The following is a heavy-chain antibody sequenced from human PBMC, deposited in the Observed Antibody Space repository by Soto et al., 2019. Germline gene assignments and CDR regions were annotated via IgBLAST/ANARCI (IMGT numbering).Heavy chain of an antibody. D-gene: IGHD3-10*01. CDR2: ISGSGGST. V-gene: IGHV3-23*01. CDR1: GFTFSSYA. Sequence: QLGGPLRLSCAASGFTFSSYAMSWVRQAPGKGLEWVSAISGSGGSTYYADSVKGRFTISRDNSKNTLYLQMNSLRAEDTAVYYCAKDLGSRDPFDYWGQGTLVTVSS. J-gene: IGHJ4*02. CDR3: AKDLGSRDPFDY.